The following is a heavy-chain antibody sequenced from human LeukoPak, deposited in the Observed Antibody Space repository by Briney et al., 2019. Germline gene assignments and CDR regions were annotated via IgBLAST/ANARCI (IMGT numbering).Heavy chain of an antibody. V-gene: IGHV3-66*01. CDR3: ARSRARGGYYTLGY. D-gene: IGHD3-3*01. CDR2: IYSDNT. CDR1: GFTFSSYE. Sequence: PGGSLRLSCAASGFTFSSYEMNWVRQAPGKGLEWVSFIYSDNTHYSDSVKGRFTISRDNSKNTLYLQMNSLRAEDTAVYYCARSRARGGYYTLGYWGQGTLVTVSS. J-gene: IGHJ4*02.